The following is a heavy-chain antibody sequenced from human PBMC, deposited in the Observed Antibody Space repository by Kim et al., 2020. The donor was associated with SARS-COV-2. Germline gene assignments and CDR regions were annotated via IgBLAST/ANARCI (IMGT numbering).Heavy chain of an antibody. CDR1: GGSISSSSYY. J-gene: IGHJ4*02. D-gene: IGHD6-13*01. CDR3: ARHIPAAGYFDY. V-gene: IGHV4-39*01. Sequence: SETLSLTCTVSGGSISSSSYYWGWIRQPPGKGLEWIGSIYYSGSTYYNPSLKSRVTISVDTSKNQFSLKLSSVTAADTAVYYCARHIPAAGYFDYWGQGTLVTVSS. CDR2: IYYSGST.